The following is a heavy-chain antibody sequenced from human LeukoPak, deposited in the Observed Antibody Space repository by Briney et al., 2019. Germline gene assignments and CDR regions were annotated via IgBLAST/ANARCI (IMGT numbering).Heavy chain of an antibody. CDR2: INHSGST. CDR1: GGSFSGYY. Sequence: SETPSLTCAVYGGSFSGYYWSWIRQPPGKGLEWIGEINHSGSTNYNPSLKSRVTISVDTSKNQFSLKLSSVTAADTAVYYCARVRRWLQLGIDYWGQGTLVTVSS. J-gene: IGHJ4*02. D-gene: IGHD5-24*01. V-gene: IGHV4-34*01. CDR3: ARVRRWLQLGIDY.